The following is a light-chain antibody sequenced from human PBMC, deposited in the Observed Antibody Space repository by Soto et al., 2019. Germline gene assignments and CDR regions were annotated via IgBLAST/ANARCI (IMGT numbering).Light chain of an antibody. J-gene: IGKJ5*01. CDR1: QDIRKY. CDR2: DAS. CDR3: QQYDNLPLI. V-gene: IGKV1-33*01. Sequence: IQMTHSPSSLSASVGDRVTITCQATQDIRKYSNWYQQKPGKAPKLLIYDASSLETGVPSRFSGSGSGTDFTLTISSLQPEDFATYYCQQYDNLPLIFGQGTRLENK.